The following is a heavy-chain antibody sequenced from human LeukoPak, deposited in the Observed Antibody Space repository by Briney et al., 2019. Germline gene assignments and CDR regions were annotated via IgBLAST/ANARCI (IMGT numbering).Heavy chain of an antibody. CDR2: IRYGGINK. J-gene: IGHJ3*02. CDR3: AKSRAPTADPDAFDI. D-gene: IGHD1-14*01. V-gene: IGHV3-30*02. Sequence: QSGGSLRLSCAGSGFTFSNYGIHWVRQAPGKGLEWVAFIRYGGINKYYADSVKGRFTISRDNSKNSLYLQMNSLRTEDTAVYYCAKSRAPTADPDAFDIWGQGTMVTVSS. CDR1: GFTFSNYG.